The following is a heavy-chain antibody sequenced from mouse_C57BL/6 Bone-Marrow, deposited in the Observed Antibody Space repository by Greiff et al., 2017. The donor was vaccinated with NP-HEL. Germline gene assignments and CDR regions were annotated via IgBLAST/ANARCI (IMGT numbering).Heavy chain of an antibody. D-gene: IGHD1-1*01. V-gene: IGHV1-26*01. CDR3: ARRTLYYGSRYYFDY. J-gene: IGHJ2*01. Sequence: EVQLQQSGPELVKPGASVKISCKASGYTFTDYYMNWVKQSHGKSLEWIGDINPNNGGTSYNQKFKGKATLTVDKSSSTAYMELRSLTSEDSAVYYCARRTLYYGSRYYFDYWGQGTTLTVSS. CDR1: GYTFTDYY. CDR2: INPNNGGT.